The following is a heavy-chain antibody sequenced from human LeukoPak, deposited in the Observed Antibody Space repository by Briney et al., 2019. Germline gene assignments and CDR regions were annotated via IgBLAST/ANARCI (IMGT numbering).Heavy chain of an antibody. J-gene: IGHJ4*02. CDR3: ARGRGGRIWSGYYNY. CDR1: GYTFTSYD. D-gene: IGHD3-3*01. V-gene: IGHV1-8*03. CDR2: MNPNSGNT. Sequence: ASVKVSCTASGYTFTSYDINWVRQATGQGLEWMGWMNPNSGNTGYAQKFQGRVTITRNTSISTAYMELSSLRSEDAAVYYCARGRGGRIWSGYYNYWGQGTLVTVSS.